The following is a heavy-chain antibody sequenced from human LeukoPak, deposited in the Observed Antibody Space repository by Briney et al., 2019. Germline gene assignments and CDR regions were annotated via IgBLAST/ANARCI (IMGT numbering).Heavy chain of an antibody. J-gene: IGHJ3*02. CDR2: IHTSGTT. CDR1: GGSISGGSYF. CDR3: ARGGGYDAFDI. D-gene: IGHD2-15*01. Sequence: PSETLSLTCSVSGGSISGGSYFWSCIRQPAGTGLEWIGRIHTSGTTNYNPSLKSRVTISLDRSKNQFSLNLSSVTASDTAVYYCARGGGYDAFDIWGQGTMVTVSS. V-gene: IGHV4-61*02.